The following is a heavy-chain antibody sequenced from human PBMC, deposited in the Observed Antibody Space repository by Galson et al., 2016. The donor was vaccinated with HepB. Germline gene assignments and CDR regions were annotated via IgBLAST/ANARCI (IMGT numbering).Heavy chain of an antibody. CDR2: TGTGTGYL. V-gene: IGHV3-21*06. J-gene: IGHJ6*02. CDR3: AKSSEGLLRYSGLDV. Sequence: SLRLSCAASGFMFSKYSLSWVRQAPGKGLGWVASTGTGTGYLYYAASVKGRFTIFRDDAQSSLYLDMSGLRAEDTAVYYCAKSSEGLLRYSGLDVWGLGTTVTVSS. D-gene: IGHD4-11*01. CDR1: GFMFSKYS.